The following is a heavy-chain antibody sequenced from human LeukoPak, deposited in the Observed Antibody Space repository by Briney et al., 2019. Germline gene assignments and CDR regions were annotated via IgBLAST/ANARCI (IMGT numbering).Heavy chain of an antibody. Sequence: SETLSLTCTVSGGSIGSYYWSWIRQPPGKGLEWIGYIYYSGSTNYNPSLKSRVTISVDTSKNQFSLKLSSVTAADTAVYYCARGGDSSGWPFDYWGQGTLVTVSS. J-gene: IGHJ4*02. CDR3: ARGGDSSGWPFDY. CDR1: GGSIGSYY. D-gene: IGHD6-19*01. V-gene: IGHV4-59*01. CDR2: IYYSGST.